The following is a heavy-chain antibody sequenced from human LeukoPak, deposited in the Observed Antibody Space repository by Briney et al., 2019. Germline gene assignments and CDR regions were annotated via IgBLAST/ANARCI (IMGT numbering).Heavy chain of an antibody. D-gene: IGHD1-26*01. CDR3: ARVEWGSGSRSGDFDY. CDR2: ISAYNGNT. Sequence: ASVKVSCKASGYTFTGYYLHWVRQAPGQGLEWMGWISAYNGNTNYAQKLQGRVTMTTDTSTSTAYMELRSLRSDDTAVYYCARVEWGSGSRSGDFDYWGQGTLVTVSS. CDR1: GYTFTGYY. V-gene: IGHV1-18*04. J-gene: IGHJ4*02.